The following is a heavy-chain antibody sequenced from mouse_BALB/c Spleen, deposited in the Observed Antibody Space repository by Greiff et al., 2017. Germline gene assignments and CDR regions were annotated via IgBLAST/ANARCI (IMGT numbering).Heavy chain of an antibody. V-gene: IGHV14-1*02. J-gene: IGHJ4*01. D-gene: IGHD1-1*01. Sequence: EVKLQESGAELVRPGALVKLSCKASGFNIKDYYMHWVKQRPEQGLEWIGWIDPENGNTIYDPKFQGKASITADTSSNTAYLQLSSLTSEDTAVYYCAVYYGSSSYYYAMDYWGQGTSVTVSS. CDR1: GFNIKDYY. CDR2: IDPENGNT. CDR3: AVYYGSSSYYYAMDY.